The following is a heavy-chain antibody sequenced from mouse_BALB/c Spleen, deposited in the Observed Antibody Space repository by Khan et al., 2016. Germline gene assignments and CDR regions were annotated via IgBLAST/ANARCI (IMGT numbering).Heavy chain of an antibody. CDR1: GFTFFNYW. CDR3: TREGRVALDY. Sequence: QVQLQQSGAELTRPGASVKLSCKASGFTFFNYWLQWVKQRPGQGLEWIGAIYPGDGDTRYTQKFKGKATLTADKSSSTAYMQLSNLTSEDSAVYYCTREGRVALDYWGQGTSVTVSS. CDR2: IYPGDGDT. J-gene: IGHJ4*01. V-gene: IGHV1-87*01.